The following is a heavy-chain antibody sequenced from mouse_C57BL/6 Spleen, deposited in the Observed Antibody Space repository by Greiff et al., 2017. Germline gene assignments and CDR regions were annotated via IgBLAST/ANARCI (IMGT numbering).Heavy chain of an antibody. J-gene: IGHJ3*01. CDR1: GYSITSGYY. Sequence: EVHLVESGPGLVKPSQSLSLTCSVTGYSITSGYYWNWIRQFPGNKLEWMGYISYDGSNNYNPSLKNRISITRDTSKNQFFLKLNSVTTEDTATYYCARGGDYDDWFAYWGQGTLVTVSA. V-gene: IGHV3-6*01. D-gene: IGHD2-4*01. CDR2: ISYDGSN. CDR3: ARGGDYDDWFAY.